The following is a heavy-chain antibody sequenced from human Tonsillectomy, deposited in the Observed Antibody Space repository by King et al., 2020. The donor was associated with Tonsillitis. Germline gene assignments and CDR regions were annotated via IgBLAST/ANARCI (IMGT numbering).Heavy chain of an antibody. J-gene: IGHJ4*02. V-gene: IGHV3-48*02. CDR3: ARDRGVSGWPLFDY. D-gene: IGHD6-19*01. CDR1: GFTFSSYS. Sequence: VQLVESGGGLVQPGGSLRLSCAASGFTFSSYSMNWVRQAPGKGLEWVSYIRSSSYTIYYADSVKGRFTISRDNAKNSLYLQMNSLRDEDTAVYYCARDRGVSGWPLFDYCGQGTLVTVSS. CDR2: IRSSSYTI.